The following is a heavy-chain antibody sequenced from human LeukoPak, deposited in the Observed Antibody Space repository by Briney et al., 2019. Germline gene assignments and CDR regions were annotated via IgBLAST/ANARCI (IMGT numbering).Heavy chain of an antibody. Sequence: SETLSLICTVSGGSISSYYWSWIRQPPGKGLEWIGYIYYSGSTNYNPSLKSRVTMSVDTSKNQFSLKLSSVTAADTAVYYCAREDSSGWYDYWGQGTLVTVSS. CDR1: GGSISSYY. J-gene: IGHJ4*02. V-gene: IGHV4-59*01. CDR3: AREDSSGWYDY. CDR2: IYYSGST. D-gene: IGHD6-19*01.